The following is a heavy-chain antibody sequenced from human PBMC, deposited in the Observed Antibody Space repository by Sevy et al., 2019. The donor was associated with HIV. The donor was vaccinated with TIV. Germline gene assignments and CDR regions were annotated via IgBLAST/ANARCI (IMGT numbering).Heavy chain of an antibody. CDR1: GFTFRSFS. V-gene: IGHV3-33*01. Sequence: GGSLRLSCVASGFTFRSFSMHRVRQAPGKGLEWVAAIWYDRRTERYADSVQGRFTISRDNSKKTLYLQMNSLRDEDTAIYYCARDAARVIVPTAGFDSWGQGTLVTVSS. D-gene: IGHD1-1*01. CDR2: IWYDRRTE. J-gene: IGHJ5*01. CDR3: ARDAARVIVPTAGFDS.